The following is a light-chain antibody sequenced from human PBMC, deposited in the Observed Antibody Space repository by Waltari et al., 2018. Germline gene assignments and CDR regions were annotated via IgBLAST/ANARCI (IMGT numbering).Light chain of an antibody. Sequence: DVQMTQSPSSLSASLGDRVTITCRPSEAIKIHCGWYQQKPGKAPKLLIYEAFILQPGVPSRFSGSAAGTNFTLTIDSLQPEDFATYYCQQSWHNPPTFGQGTRLDI. CDR2: EAF. CDR1: EAIKIH. V-gene: IGKV1-39*01. CDR3: QQSWHNPPT. J-gene: IGKJ5*01.